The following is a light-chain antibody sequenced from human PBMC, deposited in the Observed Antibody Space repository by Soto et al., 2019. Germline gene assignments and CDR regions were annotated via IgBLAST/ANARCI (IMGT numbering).Light chain of an antibody. CDR2: GAS. J-gene: IGKJ1*01. CDR3: QQYGSSPQT. Sequence: ESVLTQSPGTLSLSPGERATLSFSARQSVSSSYLAWYQQKPGQAPRLLIYGASSRATGIPDRFSGSGSGTDFTLTISRLEPEDFAVYYCQQYGSSPQTFGQGTKVDIK. CDR1: QSVSSSY. V-gene: IGKV3-20*01.